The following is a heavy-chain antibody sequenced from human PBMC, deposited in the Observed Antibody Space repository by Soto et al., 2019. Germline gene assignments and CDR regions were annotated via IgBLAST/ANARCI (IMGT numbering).Heavy chain of an antibody. J-gene: IGHJ4*02. Sequence: QVQLQESGPGLVKPSQTLSLTCTVSGGSISSGGYYWSWIRQHPGKGLEWIGYIYYSGDTYYNPSLKRRLTISVDTSKNQFSLKLSSVTAADTAVYYCARRVNYYVSSAYTYYFDYWGQGTLVTVSS. CDR1: GGSISSGGYY. D-gene: IGHD3-22*01. CDR3: ARRVNYYVSSAYTYYFDY. CDR2: IYYSGDT. V-gene: IGHV4-31*03.